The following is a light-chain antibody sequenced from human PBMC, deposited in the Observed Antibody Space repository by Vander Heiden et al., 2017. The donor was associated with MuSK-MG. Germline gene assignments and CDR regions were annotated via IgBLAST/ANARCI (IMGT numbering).Light chain of an antibody. V-gene: IGKV1-27*01. CDR1: QVINTF. CDR3: QNDHNAPWT. Sequence: DIQMTQSPSSLSASVGDRVTITCRAGQVINTFLAWYQHKPGKAPQLLIYGASTLHSGVPSRFSGRGSGTEFTLIISSLQPDDVATYYCQNDHNAPWTFGQGTKVEIK. J-gene: IGKJ1*01. CDR2: GAS.